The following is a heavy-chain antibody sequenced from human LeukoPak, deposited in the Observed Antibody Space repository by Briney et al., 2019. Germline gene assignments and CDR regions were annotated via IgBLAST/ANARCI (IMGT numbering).Heavy chain of an antibody. CDR2: INPNSGGT. Sequence: GASVKVSCKASGYTFTGYYMHWVRQAPGQGLEWMGWINPNSGGTNYAQKFQGRVTMTRDTSISTAYMELSRLRSDDTAVYYCAISSGSYYRDLSHWGQGTLVTVSS. CDR3: AISSGSYYRDLSH. CDR1: GYTFTGYY. V-gene: IGHV1-2*02. J-gene: IGHJ4*02. D-gene: IGHD3-10*01.